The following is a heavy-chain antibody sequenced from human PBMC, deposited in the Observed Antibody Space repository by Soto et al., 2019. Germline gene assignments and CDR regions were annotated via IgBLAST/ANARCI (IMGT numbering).Heavy chain of an antibody. D-gene: IGHD2-2*01. CDR1: GYTFTSYG. J-gene: IGHJ6*02. Sequence: GASVKVSCKASGYTFTSYGISWVRQAPGQGLEWMGWISAYNGNTNYAQKLQGRVTMTTDTSTSTAYMELRSLRSDDTAVYYCARQYCISTSCYALYYYYGMDVWGQGTTVTVSS. V-gene: IGHV1-18*01. CDR3: ARQYCISTSCYALYYYYGMDV. CDR2: ISAYNGNT.